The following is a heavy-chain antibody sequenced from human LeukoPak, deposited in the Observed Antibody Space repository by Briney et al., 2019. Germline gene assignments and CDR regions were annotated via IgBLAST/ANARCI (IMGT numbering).Heavy chain of an antibody. V-gene: IGHV3-7*03. J-gene: IGHJ4*02. D-gene: IGHD3-16*02. CDR1: GFTFSSNW. CDR2: IEEDGSET. CDR3: ASTFGGVIVHFDY. Sequence: GGSLRLSCAASGFTFSSNWMTWVRQAPGKGLEWVANIEEDGSETYYVDSVKGRFIISRDNANKLLSLQMNSLRAEDTAVYYCASTFGGVIVHFDYWGQGTLVTVSS.